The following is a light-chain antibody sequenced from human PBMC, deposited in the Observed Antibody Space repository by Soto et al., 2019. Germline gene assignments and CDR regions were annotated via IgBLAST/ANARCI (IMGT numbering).Light chain of an antibody. CDR2: KTS. Sequence: DIQMTQSPSTLSASAGDRVTITCRASQSISSWLAWYQQKPGKAPKLLIYKTSNLESGVPSRFSGSGSGTDFTLTISCLQSEDFATYYCQQYYSYPRTFGQGTKVDIK. J-gene: IGKJ1*01. CDR1: QSISSW. CDR3: QQYYSYPRT. V-gene: IGKV1-5*03.